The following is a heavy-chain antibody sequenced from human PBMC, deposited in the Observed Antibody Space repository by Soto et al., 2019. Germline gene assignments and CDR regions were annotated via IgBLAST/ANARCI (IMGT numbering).Heavy chain of an antibody. CDR3: AKGNTSGWYFFDY. D-gene: IGHD6-19*01. V-gene: IGHV3-23*01. J-gene: IGHJ4*02. Sequence: SLRLSCEASGFTFSNRAMSWVRQAPGKGLEWVSGISGTGRSTFYADSVKDRFTISRDNSKNTVYLQMSSLRAEDTAVYFCAKGNTSGWYFFDYWGQGTLVTVYS. CDR1: GFTFSNRA. CDR2: ISGTGRST.